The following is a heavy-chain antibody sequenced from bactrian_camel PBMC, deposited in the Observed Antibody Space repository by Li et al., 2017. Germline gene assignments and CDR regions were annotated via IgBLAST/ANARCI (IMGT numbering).Heavy chain of an antibody. CDR2: IYSEDSNT. Sequence: VQLVESGGGLVQPGGSLRVSCGASGFTFRSVSMYWVRQAPGKGLECVCTIYSEDSNTYYADSVKGRFTISRDNAKKAVYLQMNNLKSEDTALYYCATGSQSFGYWGQGTQVTVS. V-gene: IGHV3-2*01. J-gene: IGHJ6*01. CDR3: ATGSQSFGY. CDR1: GFTFRSVS.